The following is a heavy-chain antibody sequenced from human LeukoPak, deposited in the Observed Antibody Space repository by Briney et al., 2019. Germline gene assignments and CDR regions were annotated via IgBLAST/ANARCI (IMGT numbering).Heavy chain of an antibody. D-gene: IGHD1-1*01. CDR3: ARVVETVDY. CDR2: INHSGST. CDR1: GGSFSGYY. J-gene: IGHJ4*02. Sequence: NPSETLSLTCAVYGGSFSGYYWSWIRQPPGKGLEWIGEINHSGSTNYKPSLKSRVTISVDTSKNQFSLKLSSVAAADTAVYYCARVVETVDYWGQGTLVTVSS. V-gene: IGHV4-34*01.